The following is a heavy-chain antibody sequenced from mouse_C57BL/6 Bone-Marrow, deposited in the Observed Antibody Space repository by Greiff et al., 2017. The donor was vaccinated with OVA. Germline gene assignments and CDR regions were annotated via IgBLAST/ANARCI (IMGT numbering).Heavy chain of an antibody. V-gene: IGHV14-4*01. Sequence: EVQLQQSGAELVRPGASVKLSCTASGFNIKDDYMHWVKQRPEQGLEWIGWIDPENGDTEYASKFQGKATITADTSSNTAYLQLSSLTSEDTAVYYCTAYYYGSSHAMDYWGQGTSVTVSS. CDR2: IDPENGDT. CDR3: TAYYYGSSHAMDY. CDR1: GFNIKDDY. J-gene: IGHJ4*01. D-gene: IGHD1-1*01.